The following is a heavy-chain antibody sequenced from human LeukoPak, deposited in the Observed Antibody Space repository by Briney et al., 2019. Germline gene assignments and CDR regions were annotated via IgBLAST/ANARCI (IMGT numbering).Heavy chain of an antibody. CDR2: ISDSGGST. V-gene: IGHV3-23*01. CDR1: GFTFSDYA. Sequence: SGGSLRLSCVASGFTFSDYAMSWVRQAPGKGLEWVSGISDSGGSTYYADSVKGRCTISRDNSKNTVSLQMNNLRAEDTAVYYCAKDLDIVATITGNWGQGTLVTVSS. D-gene: IGHD5-12*01. J-gene: IGHJ4*02. CDR3: AKDLDIVATITGN.